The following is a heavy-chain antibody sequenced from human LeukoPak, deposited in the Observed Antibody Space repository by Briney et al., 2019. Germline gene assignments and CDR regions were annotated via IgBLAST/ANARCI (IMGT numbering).Heavy chain of an antibody. J-gene: IGHJ4*02. V-gene: IGHV1-2*02. Sequence: ASVKVSCKASGYTFTGYYMHWVRQAPGQGLEWMGWINPNSGGTHYAQKFQGRVTMTRDTSINTAYMELSRLRSDDTAVYYCARGLRGSPAFDYWGQGTLVTVSS. CDR2: INPNSGGT. D-gene: IGHD2-2*01. CDR3: ARGLRGSPAFDY. CDR1: GYTFTGYY.